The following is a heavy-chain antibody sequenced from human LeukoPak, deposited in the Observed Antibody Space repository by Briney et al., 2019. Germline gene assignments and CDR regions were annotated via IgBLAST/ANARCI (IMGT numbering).Heavy chain of an antibody. Sequence: PGGSLRLSCAASGFTFSSYAMNWVRQAPGKGLEWVSYITNNGTTIYYADSVKGRFTISRDNAENSLYLQMNSLRAEDTAIYYCARDQWLAYYYHGMDVWGQETTVTVSS. V-gene: IGHV3-48*03. CDR3: ARDQWLAYYYHGMDV. CDR1: GFTFSSYA. J-gene: IGHJ6*02. CDR2: ITNNGTTI. D-gene: IGHD6-19*01.